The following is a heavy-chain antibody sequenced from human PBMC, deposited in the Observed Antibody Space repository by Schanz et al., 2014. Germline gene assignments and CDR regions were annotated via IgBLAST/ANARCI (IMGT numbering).Heavy chain of an antibody. Sequence: EVQLVESGGGLVKPGGSLRLSCSASGFTFSDHWMSWVRQPPGKGLEWVANIKGDSSEKNYVDSVKGRFTISRDNAKNTLYLQLNSLRAEDTAVYYCARVPRRVTTRGGGSRYYFDYWGQGTLVTVSS. D-gene: IGHD4-17*01. V-gene: IGHV3-7*01. J-gene: IGHJ4*02. CDR3: ARVPRRVTTRGGGSRYYFDY. CDR1: GFTFSDHW. CDR2: IKGDSSEK.